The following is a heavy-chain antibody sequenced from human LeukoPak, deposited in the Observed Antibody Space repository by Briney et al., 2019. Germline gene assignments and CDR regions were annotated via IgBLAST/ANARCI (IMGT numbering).Heavy chain of an antibody. V-gene: IGHV4-4*07. Sequence: PSETLSLTCTVSGGSISSYYWSWIRQPAGKGLEWIGRIYISGSGSTNYNPSLKSRVTMSVDTSKNQFSLKLSSVTAADTAVYYCARDLYSYGYNYYFDYWGQGTLVTVSS. CDR1: GGSISSYY. CDR2: IYISGSGST. J-gene: IGHJ4*02. D-gene: IGHD5-24*01. CDR3: ARDLYSYGYNYYFDY.